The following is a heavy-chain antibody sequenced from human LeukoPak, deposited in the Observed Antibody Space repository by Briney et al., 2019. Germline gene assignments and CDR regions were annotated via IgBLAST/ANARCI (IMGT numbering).Heavy chain of an antibody. CDR1: GGSISSGSYY. CDR2: IYTSGST. D-gene: IGHD4-23*01. V-gene: IGHV4-61*02. Sequence: SETLSLTCTVSGGSISSGSYYWSWIRQPAGKGLEWIGRIYTSGSTNYNPSLKSRVTISVDTSKNQFSLKLSSVTAADTAVYYCARAEGGRWSEYFQHWGQGTLVTVSS. CDR3: ARAEGGRWSEYFQH. J-gene: IGHJ1*01.